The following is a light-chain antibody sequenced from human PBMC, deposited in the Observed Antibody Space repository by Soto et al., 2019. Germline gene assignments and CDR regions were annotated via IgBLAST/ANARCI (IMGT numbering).Light chain of an antibody. V-gene: IGLV1-40*01. CDR3: QSYDSSLSGVV. Sequence: QPVLTQPTSVSGAPGQRVTISCTGSRSNIGANYDVHWYQQVPGTAPKVLIYSNRNRPSGVPDRFSGSKAGTSASLAITGLQAEDEADYYCQSYDSSLSGVVFGGGTKLTVL. CDR1: RSNIGANYD. CDR2: SNR. J-gene: IGLJ2*01.